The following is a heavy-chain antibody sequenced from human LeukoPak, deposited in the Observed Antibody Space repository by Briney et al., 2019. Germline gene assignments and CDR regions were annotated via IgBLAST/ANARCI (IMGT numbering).Heavy chain of an antibody. J-gene: IGHJ4*02. D-gene: IGHD6-19*01. V-gene: IGHV3-30*04. Sequence: GRSLRLSCAASGFIFSSYAMHWVRQAPDKGLEWVAVMSNDGTYKGYGDSVRGRFTISRDNSKNTLYLQMNSLRAEDTAMYFCARGDDFGSSSAWYVEYWGQGTLVTVSS. CDR1: GFIFSSYA. CDR2: MSNDGTYK. CDR3: ARGDDFGSSSAWYVEY.